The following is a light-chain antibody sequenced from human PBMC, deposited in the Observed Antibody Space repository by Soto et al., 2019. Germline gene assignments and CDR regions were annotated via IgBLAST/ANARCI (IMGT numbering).Light chain of an antibody. CDR2: EVS. Sequence: QSALTQPASVSGSPGQSISISCTGTSSDGGGYDYVSWYQQHPGKAPKLMIFEVSNRPSGVYNRFSGAKSGSTASQTISGLQDDDEAYYYCSSYTSRNTLVFGGGTKLTVL. CDR3: SSYTSRNTLV. CDR1: SSDGGGYDY. J-gene: IGLJ2*01. V-gene: IGLV2-14*01.